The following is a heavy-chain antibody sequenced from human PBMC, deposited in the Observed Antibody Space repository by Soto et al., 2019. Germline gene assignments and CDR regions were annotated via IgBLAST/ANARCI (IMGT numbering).Heavy chain of an antibody. V-gene: IGHV3-7*01. CDR3: VRWGTGALDY. D-gene: IGHD3-16*01. CDR1: GFTFNSYW. CDR2: IKQDGSEE. J-gene: IGHJ4*02. Sequence: QLVESGGGLVQPGGSPRLSCAASGFTFNSYWMSWVRQAPGKGLEWVANIKQDGSEEYYVDSVKGRFTISRDNAKNSLYLQMNSLRAEDTAVYYCVRWGTGALDYWGQGPLVTVSS.